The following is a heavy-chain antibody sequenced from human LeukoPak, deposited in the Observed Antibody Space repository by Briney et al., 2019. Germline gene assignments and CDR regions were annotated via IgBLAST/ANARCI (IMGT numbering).Heavy chain of an antibody. CDR2: ISHSGST. Sequence: PSETLSLTCAVYGGSFSGYYWSWIRQPPGKGLEWIGEISHSGSTNYNPSLKSRVTISLDTSKNQFSLKLSSVTAADTAVYYCAITRRDTIFDHWGQGALVSVSS. J-gene: IGHJ4*02. V-gene: IGHV4-34*01. D-gene: IGHD5-18*01. CDR3: AITRRDTIFDH. CDR1: GGSFSGYY.